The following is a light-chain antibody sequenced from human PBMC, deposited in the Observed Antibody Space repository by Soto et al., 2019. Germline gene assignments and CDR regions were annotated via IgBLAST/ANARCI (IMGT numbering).Light chain of an antibody. CDR1: RDVYINA. CDR2: GAS. Sequence: VVLTQSPATLSLSPGEPATLSCRASRDVYINALAWYQQKPGRTPTLLIYGASTRATGIPDRFRATGSGTEISLTISSVEPEDFAVYYCQQYCASPFTFGPGTRVEI. CDR3: QQYCASPFT. J-gene: IGKJ3*01. V-gene: IGKV3-20*01.